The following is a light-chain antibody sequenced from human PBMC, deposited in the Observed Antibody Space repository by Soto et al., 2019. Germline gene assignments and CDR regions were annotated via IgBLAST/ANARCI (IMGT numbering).Light chain of an antibody. CDR1: QPVNSGY. CDR3: QVYGSSPKT. V-gene: IGKV3-20*01. CDR2: GVS. J-gene: IGKJ1*01. Sequence: IVLTHSPGTLSLSPWEGATLSCRASQPVNSGYLAWYQQKPGQAPRLLMYGVSTRDTGIPDRFSGSGAGTDFTLTISRLEPGDFAVYYCQVYGSSPKTFGQGTKVDIK.